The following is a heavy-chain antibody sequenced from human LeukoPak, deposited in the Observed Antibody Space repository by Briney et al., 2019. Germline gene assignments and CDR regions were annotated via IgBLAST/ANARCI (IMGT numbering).Heavy chain of an antibody. D-gene: IGHD6-19*01. CDR1: GGSFSGYY. Sequence: KASETLSLTCAVYGGSFSGYYWSWIRQPPGKGLEWIGEINHSGSTNYNPSLKSRVTISVDTSKNQFSLKLSSVTAADTAVYYCARHHLVRQWLPTGVSWGQGTLVTVSS. V-gene: IGHV4-34*01. J-gene: IGHJ5*02. CDR2: INHSGST. CDR3: ARHHLVRQWLPTGVS.